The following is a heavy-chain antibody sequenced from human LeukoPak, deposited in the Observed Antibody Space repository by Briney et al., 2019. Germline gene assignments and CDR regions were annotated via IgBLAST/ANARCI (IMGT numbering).Heavy chain of an antibody. V-gene: IGHV1-3*04. D-gene: IGHD2-2*01. Sequence: ASVKVSCKTSGYTFSMNVIHWMCQAPGQRLEWMGWINTGTGKTKYSQKFQGRLSITRDTSANTTSMELSSLRSEDTAVFYCARESGTSFNYWGQGTLVTVSS. J-gene: IGHJ4*02. CDR2: INTGTGKT. CDR1: GYTFSMNV. CDR3: ARESGTSFNY.